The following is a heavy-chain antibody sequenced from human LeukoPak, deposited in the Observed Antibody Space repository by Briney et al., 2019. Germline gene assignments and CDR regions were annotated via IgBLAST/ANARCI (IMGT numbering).Heavy chain of an antibody. D-gene: IGHD2-2*01. V-gene: IGHV1-2*06. J-gene: IGHJ6*02. CDR2: INPNSGGT. CDR1: GYTFTGYY. Sequence: EASVKVSCKASGYTFTGYYMHWVRQAPGQGLEWMGRINPNSGGTNYAQKFQGRVTMTRDTSISTAYMELSRLRSDDTAVYYCASLADIVVVPAAQKRYYYYYGMDVWGQGTTVTVSS. CDR3: ASLADIVVVPAAQKRYYYYYGMDV.